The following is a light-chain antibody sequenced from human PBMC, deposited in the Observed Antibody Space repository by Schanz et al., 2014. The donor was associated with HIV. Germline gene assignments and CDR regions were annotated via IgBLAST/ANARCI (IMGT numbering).Light chain of an antibody. J-gene: IGKJ4*01. Sequence: EIVLTQSPGTLSLSPGDRATLSCRASQSVSSRYLAWYQQKPGQAPRLLIFDASNRATGIPARFSGSGSGTDFTLTISSLEPEDFAVYYCQQRSNWPPALTFGGGTKVEIK. CDR1: QSVSSRY. V-gene: IGKV3D-20*02. CDR2: DAS. CDR3: QQRSNWPPALT.